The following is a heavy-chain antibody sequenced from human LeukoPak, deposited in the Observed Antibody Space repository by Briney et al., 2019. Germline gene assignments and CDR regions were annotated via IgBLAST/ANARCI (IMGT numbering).Heavy chain of an antibody. D-gene: IGHD6-19*01. CDR2: INPNSGGT. Sequence: ASVKVSCKASGYTFTGYYMHWVRQAPGQGLEWMGWINPNSGGTNYAQKFQGRVTMTRDTFISTAYMELSRLRSDDTAVYYCAREVRGSSGWYFDPWGQGTLVTVSS. V-gene: IGHV1-2*02. CDR3: AREVRGSSGWYFDP. J-gene: IGHJ5*02. CDR1: GYTFTGYY.